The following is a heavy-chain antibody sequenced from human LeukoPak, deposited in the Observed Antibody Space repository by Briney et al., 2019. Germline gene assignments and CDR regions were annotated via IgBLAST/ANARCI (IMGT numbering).Heavy chain of an antibody. CDR3: AKDIQLST. D-gene: IGHD5-24*01. CDR1: GFTFSSYW. J-gene: IGHJ3*01. CDR2: IGASGEST. V-gene: IGHV3-23*01. Sequence: GGSLRLSCAASGFTFSSYWMHWVRQAPGKGLEWVSLIGASGESTYYADSVKGRFTISRDNSKNTLSLQMNSLRVEDTAMYFCAKDIQLSTWGLGTMVTVSS.